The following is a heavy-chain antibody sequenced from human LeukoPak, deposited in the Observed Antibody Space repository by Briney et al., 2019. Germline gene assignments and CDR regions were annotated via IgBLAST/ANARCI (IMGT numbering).Heavy chain of an antibody. CDR1: GFTFSSYA. D-gene: IGHD3-9*01. CDR2: ISYDGSAK. CDR3: ASETGYYFHN. Sequence: SGGSLRLSCAASGFTFSSYAMHWVRQAPGKGLEWVAIISYDGSAKYYADSVKGRFTISRDNSKNTLYVQMNSLTGEDTAVYYCASETGYYFHNWGQGTLVTVSS. J-gene: IGHJ4*02. V-gene: IGHV3-30-3*01.